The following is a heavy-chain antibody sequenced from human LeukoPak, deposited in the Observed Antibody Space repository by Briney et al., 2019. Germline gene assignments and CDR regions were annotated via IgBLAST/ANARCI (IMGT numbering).Heavy chain of an antibody. CDR3: ARAPRGDFWGGYPDV. Sequence: SETLSLTCAVYGGSFSGYYWSWIRQPPGKGLEWIGSIYNPSLNSRVTILVDTSKSQFSLKLTSVTAADTAVYYCARAPRGDFWGGYPDVWGKGTTVTVSS. V-gene: IGHV4-34*07. CDR1: GGSFSGYY. D-gene: IGHD3-3*01. J-gene: IGHJ6*04. CDR2: S.